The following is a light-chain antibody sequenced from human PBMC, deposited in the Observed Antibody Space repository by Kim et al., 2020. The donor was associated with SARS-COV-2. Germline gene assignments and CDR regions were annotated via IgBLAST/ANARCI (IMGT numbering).Light chain of an antibody. CDR1: SSDIGGYNY. J-gene: IGLJ1*01. Sequence: QSITIAGPGTSSDIGGYNYVSWYQQHPGKAPKLMIYDVNNRPSGISNRFSGSKSGNTASLTISGLQAEDEADYYCSSYTSSSTNYVFGTGTKVTVL. CDR2: DVN. V-gene: IGLV2-14*03. CDR3: SSYTSSSTNYV.